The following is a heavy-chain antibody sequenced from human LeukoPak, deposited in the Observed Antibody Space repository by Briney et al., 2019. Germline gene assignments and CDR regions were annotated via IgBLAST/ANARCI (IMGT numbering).Heavy chain of an antibody. J-gene: IGHJ5*02. CDR2: LYNSGIT. V-gene: IGHV4-39*02. Sequence: SETLSLTRTVSGDSLSSSDYYWGWVRQPPGKGLEWIGSLYNSGITHYNPSLKSRVTVSVDTSKNHFSLKLRSVTAADTAVYYCAISQYPIAAADNWFDPWGQGTLVTVSS. D-gene: IGHD6-13*01. CDR1: GDSLSSSDYY. CDR3: AISQYPIAAADNWFDP.